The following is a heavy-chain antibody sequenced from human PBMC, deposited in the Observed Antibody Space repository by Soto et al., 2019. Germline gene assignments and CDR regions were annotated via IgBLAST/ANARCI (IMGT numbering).Heavy chain of an antibody. CDR2: TRNKANSYTT. CDR1: GFTFSDHY. J-gene: IGHJ6*02. Sequence: TGGSLRLSCAASGFTFSDHYMDWVRQAPGKGLEWVGRTRNKANSYTTEYAASVKGRFTISRDDSKNSLYLQMNSLKTEDTAVYYCARVSVLRFLEWLYPEGMDVWGQGTTVTVSS. D-gene: IGHD3-3*01. V-gene: IGHV3-72*01. CDR3: ARVSVLRFLEWLYPEGMDV.